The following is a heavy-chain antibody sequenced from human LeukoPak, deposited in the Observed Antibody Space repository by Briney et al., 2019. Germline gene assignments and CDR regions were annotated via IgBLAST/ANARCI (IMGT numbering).Heavy chain of an antibody. Sequence: GGSLRLSCAASGFTFSDYTMNWVRQAPGKGLEWVSSITSGSNYIYYADSVKGRFTISRDNAKNSLYLQMNSLRAEDTAVYYCAREENGWFDPWGQGTLVTVSS. CDR3: AREENGWFDP. D-gene: IGHD2-8*01. J-gene: IGHJ5*02. CDR2: ITSGSNYI. CDR1: GFTFSDYT. V-gene: IGHV3-21*01.